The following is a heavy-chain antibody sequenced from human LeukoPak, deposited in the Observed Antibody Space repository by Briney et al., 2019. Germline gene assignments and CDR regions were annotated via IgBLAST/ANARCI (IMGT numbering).Heavy chain of an antibody. CDR1: GGSISSYY. CDR2: IYTSGST. D-gene: IGHD2-2*01. CDR3: ARGGSSTSYNLFDY. V-gene: IGHV4-4*09. J-gene: IGHJ4*02. Sequence: SETLSLTCTVSGGSISSYYWSWIRQPPGKGLEWIGYIYTSGSTNYNPSLKSRVTISVDTSKDQFSLKLSSVTAADTAVYYCARGGSSTSYNLFDYWGQGTLVTVSS.